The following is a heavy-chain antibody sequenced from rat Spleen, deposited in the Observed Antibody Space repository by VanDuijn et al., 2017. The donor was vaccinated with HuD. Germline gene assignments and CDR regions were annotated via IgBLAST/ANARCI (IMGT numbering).Heavy chain of an antibody. D-gene: IGHD1-7*01. Sequence: QVQLKESGPGLVQPSQTLSLACTVSGFSLTSYHVHWVRQPSGKGLEWMGVIWTGGSTEYNSALKSRLSISRDTSKSQVFLKMNSLQTEDTATYYCARDAGYYGYSFDYWGQGVMVTVSS. CDR3: ARDAGYYGYSFDY. CDR2: IWTGGST. V-gene: IGHV2-43*01. CDR1: GFSLTSYH. J-gene: IGHJ2*01.